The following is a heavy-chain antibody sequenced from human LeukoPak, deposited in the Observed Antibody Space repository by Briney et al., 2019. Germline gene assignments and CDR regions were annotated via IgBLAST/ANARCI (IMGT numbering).Heavy chain of an antibody. CDR2: FDPEDGET. D-gene: IGHD3-10*01. V-gene: IGHV1-24*01. Sequence: ASVKVSCKVSGYTLTELSMHWVRQAPGKGLEWMGGFDPEDGETIYAQKFQGRVTMTEDTSTDTAYMELSSLRSEDTAVYYRTITVVRRGITDPDYWGQGTLVTVSS. CDR1: GYTLTELS. CDR3: TITVVRRGITDPDY. J-gene: IGHJ4*02.